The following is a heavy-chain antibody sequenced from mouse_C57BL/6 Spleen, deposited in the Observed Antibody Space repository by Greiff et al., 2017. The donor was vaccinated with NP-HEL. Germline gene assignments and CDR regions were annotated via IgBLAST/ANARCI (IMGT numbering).Heavy chain of an antibody. Sequence: VQLQQSGAELMKPGASVKLSCKATGYTFTGYWIEWVKQRPGHGLEWIGDILPGSGSTNYNEKFKGTATLTADPSSTTAYMQLSSLTTKDSANYYWARRGEYCGSIGYFDVWGTGTTVTVSS. D-gene: IGHD1-1*01. CDR3: ARRGEYCGSIGYFDV. CDR1: GYTFTGYW. J-gene: IGHJ1*03. CDR2: ILPGSGST. V-gene: IGHV1-9*01.